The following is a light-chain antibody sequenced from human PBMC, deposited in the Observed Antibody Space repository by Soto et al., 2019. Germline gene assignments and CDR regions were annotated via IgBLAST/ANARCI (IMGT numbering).Light chain of an antibody. CDR3: RSYTSTSTYV. J-gene: IGLJ1*01. V-gene: IGLV2-14*03. Sequence: QSVLTQPASVSGSPGQSITISCTGTSSDVGGYNYVSWYQHHPGKAPKLMIYDVSNRPSGVSNLFSGSKSGNTASLTIFVLQAEDEADYYCRSYTSTSTYVFGTGTKVTVL. CDR1: SSDVGGYNY. CDR2: DVS.